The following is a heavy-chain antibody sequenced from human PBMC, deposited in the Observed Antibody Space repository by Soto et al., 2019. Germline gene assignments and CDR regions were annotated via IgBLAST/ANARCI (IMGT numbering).Heavy chain of an antibody. J-gene: IGHJ6*02. CDR2: ISSSSSYI. CDR3: AREFLVVVPAAIRGNYYYYGMDV. V-gene: IGHV3-21*01. D-gene: IGHD2-2*02. CDR1: GFTLSSYA. Sequence: GGSLRLSCAASGFTLSSYAMSWVRQAPGKGLEWVSSISSSSSYIYYADSVKGRFTISRDNAKNSLYLQMNSLRAEDTAVYYCAREFLVVVPAAIRGNYYYYGMDVWGQETTVTVSS.